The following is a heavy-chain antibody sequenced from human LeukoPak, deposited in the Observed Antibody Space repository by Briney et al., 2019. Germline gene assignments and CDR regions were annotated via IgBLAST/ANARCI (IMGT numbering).Heavy chain of an antibody. CDR3: ARIVGATTLNY. Sequence: SSETLSLTCTVSGGSISSSSYYWGWIRQPPGKGLEWIGSIYYSGSTYYNPSLKSRVTISVDTSKNQFSLKLSSVTAADTAVYYCARIVGATTLNYWGQGTLVTVSS. V-gene: IGHV4-39*07. J-gene: IGHJ4*02. CDR1: GGSISSSSYY. D-gene: IGHD1-26*01. CDR2: IYYSGST.